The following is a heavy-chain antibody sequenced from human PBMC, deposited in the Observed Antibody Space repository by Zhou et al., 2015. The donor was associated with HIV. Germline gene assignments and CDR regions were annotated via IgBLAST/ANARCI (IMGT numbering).Heavy chain of an antibody. J-gene: IGHJ2*01. V-gene: IGHV1-69*06. CDR1: GGTFNNYA. D-gene: IGHD3-16*01. CDR2: IIPISGTA. CDR3: ARDRGGARPDWRYFDL. Sequence: QVQLVQSGAEVKKPGSSVKVSCKASGGTFNNYAISWVRQAPGQGLEWMGAIIPISGTANYAQKFQGRVTITADRFTSTAYMELRSLRSEDAAVYYCARDRGGARPDWRYFDLWGLAPWSPSPQ.